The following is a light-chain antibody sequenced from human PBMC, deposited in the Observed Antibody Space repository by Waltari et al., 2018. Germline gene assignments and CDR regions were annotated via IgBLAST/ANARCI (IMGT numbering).Light chain of an antibody. Sequence: QSALTQPASVSGSPGQSITISCTGTSTDVGSYHYVSWYQQYPGKAPQRIIYDVTQRPSGISTRFSGSKSGNTASLTISGLQAEDEADYFCNSHSTTTPVVFGGGTKVTVL. CDR1: STDVGSYHY. CDR2: DVT. J-gene: IGLJ2*01. V-gene: IGLV2-14*03. CDR3: NSHSTTTPVV.